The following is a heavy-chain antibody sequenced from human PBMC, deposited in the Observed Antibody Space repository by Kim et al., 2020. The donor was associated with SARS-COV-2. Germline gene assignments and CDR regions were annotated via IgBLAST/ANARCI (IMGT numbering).Heavy chain of an antibody. CDR1: GFTFSSYS. V-gene: IGHV3-48*02. CDR3: AREGWGYSYGYFDY. D-gene: IGHD5-18*01. CDR2: ISSSSSTI. Sequence: GGSLRLSCAASGFTFSSYSMNWVRQAPGKGLEWVSYISSSSSTIYYADSVKGRFTISRDNAKNSLYLQMNSLRDEDTAVYYCAREGWGYSYGYFDYWGQGTLVTVSS. J-gene: IGHJ4*02.